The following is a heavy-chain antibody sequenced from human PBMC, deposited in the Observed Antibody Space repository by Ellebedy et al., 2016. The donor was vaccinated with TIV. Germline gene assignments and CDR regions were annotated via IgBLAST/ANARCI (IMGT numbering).Heavy chain of an antibody. J-gene: IGHJ4*02. D-gene: IGHD6-19*01. Sequence: GGSLRLSXAASGFTFSSYGMHWVRQAPGKGLEWVAVIWYDGSNKYYADSVKGRFTISRDNSKNTLYLQMNSLRAEDTAVYYCARENTVGWTDYWGQGTLVTVSS. CDR3: ARENTVGWTDY. CDR2: IWYDGSNK. V-gene: IGHV3-33*01. CDR1: GFTFSSYG.